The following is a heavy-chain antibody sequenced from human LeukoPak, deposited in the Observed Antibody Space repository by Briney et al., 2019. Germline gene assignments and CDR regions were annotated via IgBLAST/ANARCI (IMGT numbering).Heavy chain of an antibody. CDR1: GYTLTELS. D-gene: IGHD2-21*02. CDR2: IIPIFGTA. J-gene: IGHJ4*02. Sequence: ASVKVSCKVSGYTLTELSMHWVRQAPGKGLEWMGGIIPIFGTANYAQKFQGRVTITADESTSTAYMELSSLRSEDTAVYYCASPLKAVVVTAIFVLWGQGTLVTVSS. V-gene: IGHV1-69*13. CDR3: ASPLKAVVVTAIFVL.